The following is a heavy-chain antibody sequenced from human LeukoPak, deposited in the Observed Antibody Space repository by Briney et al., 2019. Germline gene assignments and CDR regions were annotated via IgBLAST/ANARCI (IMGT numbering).Heavy chain of an antibody. CDR2: IYYSGST. J-gene: IGHJ4*02. V-gene: IGHV4-39*01. CDR3: ASLSSSWYVAGDY. D-gene: IGHD6-13*01. Sequence: SETLSLTCTVSGGSISSSSYYWGWIRQPPGKGLEWIGSIYYSGSTYYNPSLKSRVTISVDTSKNQFSLKLSSVTAADTAVYYCASLSSSWYVAGDYWGQGTLVTVSS. CDR1: GGSISSSSYY.